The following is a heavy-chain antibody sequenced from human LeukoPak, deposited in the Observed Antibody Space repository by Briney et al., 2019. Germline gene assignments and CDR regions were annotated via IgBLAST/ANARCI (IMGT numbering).Heavy chain of an antibody. J-gene: IGHJ1*01. V-gene: IGHV3-23*01. D-gene: IGHD2-2*01. CDR3: AKYLCSTSGYRDFQN. Sequence: GGSLRLSRAPSGSNFIRYAMSQVRQAPGKGLEWVSSIGNSGGDIEYTDSVKGRFTISRDNSKNTLYLQMNSLRAEDMAVYYCAKYLCSTSGYRDFQNWGQGTLATVSS. CDR2: IGNSGGDI. CDR1: GSNFIRYA.